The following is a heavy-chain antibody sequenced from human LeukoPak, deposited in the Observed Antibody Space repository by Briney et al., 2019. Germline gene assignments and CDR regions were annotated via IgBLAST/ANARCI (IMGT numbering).Heavy chain of an antibody. J-gene: IGHJ4*02. Sequence: GGSLRLSCAASGFTFSSYAMSWVRQAPGKGLEWVSAISGSGGSTYYADSVKGRFTISRDNSKNTLYLQMNSLRAEDTAVCYCAKGHSSGWYYFDYWGQGTLVTVSS. CDR2: ISGSGGST. CDR1: GFTFSSYA. D-gene: IGHD6-19*01. V-gene: IGHV3-23*01. CDR3: AKGHSSGWYYFDY.